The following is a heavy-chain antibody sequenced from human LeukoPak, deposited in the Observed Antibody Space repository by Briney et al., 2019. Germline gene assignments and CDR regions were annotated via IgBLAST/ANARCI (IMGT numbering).Heavy chain of an antibody. CDR3: ARAAASYGSYYYYMDV. J-gene: IGHJ6*03. CDR1: GFTFSNYG. CDR2: IRYDGSNK. V-gene: IGHV3-30*02. Sequence: GGSLRLSCGASGFTFSNYGMHWVRQAPGKGLEWVAFIRYDGSNKYYADSVKGRFTISRDNSKNSLYLQMNSLRAEDTAVYYCARAAASYGSYYYYMDVWGKGTTVTVSS. D-gene: IGHD5-18*01.